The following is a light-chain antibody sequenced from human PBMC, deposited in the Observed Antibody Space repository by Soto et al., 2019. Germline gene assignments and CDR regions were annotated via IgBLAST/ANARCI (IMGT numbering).Light chain of an antibody. CDR2: RNN. V-gene: IGLV1-44*01. Sequence: QSVLTQPPSASGTPGQRVTISCSGSSSNIGSKTVTWYQQLPGTAPKLLIYRNNQRPSGVPDRFSGSKSGTSASLAISGLXSEDEADYYCAAWDDSVNGLVFGTGTKVTVL. J-gene: IGLJ1*01. CDR1: SSNIGSKT. CDR3: AAWDDSVNGLV.